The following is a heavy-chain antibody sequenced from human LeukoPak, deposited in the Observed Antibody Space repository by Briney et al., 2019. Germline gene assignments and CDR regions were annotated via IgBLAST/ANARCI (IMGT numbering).Heavy chain of an antibody. V-gene: IGHV4-59*08. Sequence: SETLSLTCTVSGGSISSYYWSWIRQPPGKGLERIGYIYYSGSTNYNPSLKSRVTISVDTSKNQFSLKLSSVTAADTAVYYCAGLGARIDYWGQGTLVTVSS. CDR3: AGLGARIDY. CDR1: GGSISSYY. J-gene: IGHJ4*02. CDR2: IYYSGST.